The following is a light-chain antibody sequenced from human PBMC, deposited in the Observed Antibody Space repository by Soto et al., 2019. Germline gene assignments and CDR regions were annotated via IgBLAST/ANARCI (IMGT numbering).Light chain of an antibody. CDR2: GAS. Sequence: IVLTQSPATLSVSPGEGATLSCRASQSLSSSLAWYQQKPGQAPRLLIYGASTRATGIPARFSGSGSGTEFTLTISSLQSEDFAVYYCQQYKNWPPITFGQGTRLEIK. V-gene: IGKV3-15*01. CDR1: QSLSSS. J-gene: IGKJ5*01. CDR3: QQYKNWPPIT.